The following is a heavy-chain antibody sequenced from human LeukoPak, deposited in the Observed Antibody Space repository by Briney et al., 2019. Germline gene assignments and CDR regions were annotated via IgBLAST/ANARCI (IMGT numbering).Heavy chain of an antibody. CDR3: ASYSSCWYGAFDY. Sequence: GGSLRLSCAASGFTVSRNYMSWVRQAPGKGLEWVSVIYSGGSTYYADSVKGRFTISRDNSKNPLYLQMNSLRAEDTAVYYCASYSSCWYGAFDYWGQGTLVTVSS. CDR2: IYSGGST. V-gene: IGHV3-66*01. CDR1: GFTVSRNY. J-gene: IGHJ4*02. D-gene: IGHD6-19*01.